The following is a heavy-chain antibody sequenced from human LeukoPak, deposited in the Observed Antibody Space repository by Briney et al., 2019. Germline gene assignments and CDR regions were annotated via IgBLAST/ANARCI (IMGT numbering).Heavy chain of an antibody. CDR1: GYTFTGNH. Sequence: ASVKVSCKAFGYTFTGNHVHWVRQAPGQGLEWMGWIDPNSGGTKYAQKFQDRVTMTSDTSISTAYMELSGLRSDDTAVYFCAKEADIVSFDLWGRGTLVTVSS. D-gene: IGHD2-15*01. CDR3: AKEADIVSFDL. J-gene: IGHJ2*01. CDR2: IDPNSGGT. V-gene: IGHV1-2*02.